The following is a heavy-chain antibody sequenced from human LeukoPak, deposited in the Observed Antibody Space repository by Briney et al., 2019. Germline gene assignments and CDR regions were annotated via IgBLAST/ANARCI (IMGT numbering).Heavy chain of an antibody. CDR2: INHSGGT. CDR1: GGSFSDYS. J-gene: IGHJ6*03. CDR3: AGVGYSYSINDWSRTGRGAYPTKYYYYMDV. Sequence: SEALSLTCAVYGGSFSDYSWSWFRQPPGKGLAWIGEINHSGGTNHNPSLLSRVIMSVDRSKNQFSLKVTFVTAADTAVHYCAGVGYSYSINDWSRTGRGAYPTKYYYYMDVWGKGTTVTVSS. V-gene: IGHV4-34*01. D-gene: IGHD5-18*01.